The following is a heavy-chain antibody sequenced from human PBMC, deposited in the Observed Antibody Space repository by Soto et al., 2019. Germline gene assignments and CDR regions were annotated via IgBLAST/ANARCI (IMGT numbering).Heavy chain of an antibody. CDR3: AKDQASGQGSFDS. Sequence: RXGSLRLSCAASGFTFNIYGMHWVRQAPDKGLEWVALISYDGSNQYYADSVKGRFTISRDNSKNTLFLQMNSLRADDTAVYYCAKDQASGQGSFDSWGQGTLVTVSS. CDR2: ISYDGSNQ. V-gene: IGHV3-30*18. CDR1: GFTFNIYG. J-gene: IGHJ4*02.